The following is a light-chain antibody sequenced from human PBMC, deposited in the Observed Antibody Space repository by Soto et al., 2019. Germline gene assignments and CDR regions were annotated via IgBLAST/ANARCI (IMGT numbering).Light chain of an antibody. J-gene: IGKJ4*01. CDR2: LGS. V-gene: IGKV2-28*01. CDR1: QSLLHSNGNTY. CDR3: LQALHFPLP. Sequence: DIVMTQSPLSLPVTPGEPASISCRSSQSLLHSNGNTYLDWYLQKAGQSPQLLIYLGSNRSSGVPDRFSGSGSGTDFTLKISRVEAEDVGVYYCLQALHFPLPFGGGTKVDI.